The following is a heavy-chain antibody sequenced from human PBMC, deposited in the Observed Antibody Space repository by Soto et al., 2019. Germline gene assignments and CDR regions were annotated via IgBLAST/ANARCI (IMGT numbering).Heavy chain of an antibody. J-gene: IGHJ4*02. CDR1: GYDFACYW. V-gene: IGHV5-51*01. D-gene: IGHD5-18*01. Sequence: GESLKFSCKGSGYDFACYWIGWVRHMPGKGLELMGIIYAGDSESRYSPSFRGQVSMSVDKSINTAYLRWTSLKTSDTAIYYCARHTSDRYGSDYWGQGTRVTVSS. CDR3: ARHTSDRYGSDY. CDR2: IYAGDSES.